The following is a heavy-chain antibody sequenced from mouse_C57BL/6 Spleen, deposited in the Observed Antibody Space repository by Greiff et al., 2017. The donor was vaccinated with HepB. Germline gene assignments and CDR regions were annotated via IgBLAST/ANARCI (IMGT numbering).Heavy chain of an antibody. CDR2: ISSGGDYI. J-gene: IGHJ4*01. CDR1: GFTFSSYA. D-gene: IGHD6-5*01. V-gene: IGHV5-9-1*02. CDR3: TRALFVWAMDY. Sequence: EVQRVESGEGLVKPGGSLKLSCAASGFTFSSYAMSWVRQTPEKRLEWVAYISSGGDYIYYADTVKGRFTISRDNARNTLYLQMSSLKSEDTAMYYCTRALFVWAMDYWGQGTSVTVSS.